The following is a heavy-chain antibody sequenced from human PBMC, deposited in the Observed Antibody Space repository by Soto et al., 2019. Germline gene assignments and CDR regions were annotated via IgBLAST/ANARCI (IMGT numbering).Heavy chain of an antibody. V-gene: IGHV3-49*04. CDR3: TRGPLELSIAAARTFYYYYGMDV. D-gene: IGHD6-13*01. CDR1: GFTFGDYA. CDR2: IRSKAYGGTT. Sequence: RRLSCTASGFTFGDYAMSWVRQAPGKGLEWVGFIRSKAYGGTTEYAASVKGRFTISRDDSKSIAYLQMNSLKTEDTAVYYCTRGPLELSIAAARTFYYYYGMDVWGQGTKVTVYS. J-gene: IGHJ6*02.